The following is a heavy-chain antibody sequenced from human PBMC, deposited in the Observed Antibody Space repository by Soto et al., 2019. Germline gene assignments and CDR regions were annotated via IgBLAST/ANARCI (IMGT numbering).Heavy chain of an antibody. D-gene: IGHD2-15*01. CDR2: ISASGRRT. V-gene: IGHV3-23*01. J-gene: IGHJ4*02. Sequence: GGSLRLSCAASGFTFSNSALSWVRQAPGKGLEWVSGISASGRRTYDTDSVKGRFGPDWLSGVRSSGGSTYYADSVKGRFTISRDNFKNTLYLQMNSLRAEDTAVYYCATWEGGWGQGTLVTVSS. CDR1: GFTFSNSA. CDR3: RDNFKNTLYLQMNSLRAEDTAVYYCATWEGG.